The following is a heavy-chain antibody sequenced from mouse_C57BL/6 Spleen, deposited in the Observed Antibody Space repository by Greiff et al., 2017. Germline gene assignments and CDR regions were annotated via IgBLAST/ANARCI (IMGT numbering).Heavy chain of an antibody. Sequence: EVKLQESGPGLVKPSQSLSLTCSVTGYSITSGYYWNWIRQFPGNKLEWMGYISYDGSNNYNPSLKNRISITPDTSTNQFFLKLNSVTTEDTATYYCASEGGEGYYFDYWGQGTTLTVSS. CDR1: GYSITSGYY. CDR2: ISYDGSN. J-gene: IGHJ2*01. CDR3: ASEGGEGYYFDY. V-gene: IGHV3-6*01.